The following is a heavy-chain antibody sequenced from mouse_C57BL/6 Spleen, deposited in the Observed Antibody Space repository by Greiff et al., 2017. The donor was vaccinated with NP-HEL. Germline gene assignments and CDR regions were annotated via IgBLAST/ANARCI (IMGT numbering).Heavy chain of an antibody. V-gene: IGHV1-64*01. CDR3: ARTTTVVAYYAMDY. J-gene: IGHJ4*01. CDR1: GYTFTSYW. CDR2: IHPTSGST. D-gene: IGHD1-1*01. Sequence: QVQLQQPGAELVKPGASVKLSCKASGYTFTSYWMHWVTQRPGQGLEWIGMIHPTSGSTNYNEKFKSKATLTVDKSSSTAYMQLSSLTSEDSAVYYCARTTTVVAYYAMDYWGQGTSVTVSS.